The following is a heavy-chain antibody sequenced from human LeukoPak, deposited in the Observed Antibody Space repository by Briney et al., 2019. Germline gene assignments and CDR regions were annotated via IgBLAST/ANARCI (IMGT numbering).Heavy chain of an antibody. CDR3: ARGKDYYDSSGYYLGYYFDY. D-gene: IGHD3-22*01. CDR2: INPNSGGT. J-gene: IGHJ4*02. Sequence: ASVKVSCKASGYTSTGYYMHWVRQAPGQGLEWMGRINPNSGGTNYAQKFQGRVTMTRDTSISTAYMELSRLRSDDTAVYYCARGKDYYDSSGYYLGYYFDYWGQGTLVTVSS. V-gene: IGHV1-2*06. CDR1: GYTSTGYY.